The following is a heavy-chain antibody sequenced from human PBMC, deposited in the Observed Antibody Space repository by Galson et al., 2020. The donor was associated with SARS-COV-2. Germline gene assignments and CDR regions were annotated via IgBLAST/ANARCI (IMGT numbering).Heavy chain of an antibody. J-gene: IGHJ4*02. V-gene: IGHV3-53*04. Sequence: GGSLRLSCAASGFTVSSNYMSWVRQAPGKGLEWVSVIYSGGSTYYADSVKGRFTISRHNSKNTLYLQMNSLRAEDTAVYYCARVKGDGYNSGYYYFDYWGQGTLVTVSS. CDR1: GFTVSSNY. CDR2: IYSGGST. CDR3: ARVKGDGYNSGYYYFDY. D-gene: IGHD5-12*01.